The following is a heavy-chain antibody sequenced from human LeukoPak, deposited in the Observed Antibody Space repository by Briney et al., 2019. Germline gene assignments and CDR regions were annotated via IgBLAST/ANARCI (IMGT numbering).Heavy chain of an antibody. Sequence: SETLSLTCTVSGGSISSYYWSWIRQPAGKGLEWIGRIYTSGSTNYHPSLKTRGTLSVDKSKNQFSLKLSSVPAADTAVYYCASGRAATGVDYWGQGTLVTVSS. J-gene: IGHJ4*02. CDR1: GGSISSYY. V-gene: IGHV4-4*07. CDR2: IYTSGST. D-gene: IGHD6-13*01. CDR3: ASGRAATGVDY.